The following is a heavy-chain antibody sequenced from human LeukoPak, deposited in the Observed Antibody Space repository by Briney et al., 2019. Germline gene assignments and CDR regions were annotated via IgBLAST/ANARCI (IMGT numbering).Heavy chain of an antibody. V-gene: IGHV4-31*03. D-gene: IGHD2/OR15-2a*01. CDR3: ASIGNSMGAFDI. CDR2: IYYSGST. CDR1: GGSISSGGYY. J-gene: IGHJ3*02. Sequence: SETLSLTCTVSGGSISSGGYYWSWIRQHPGKGLEWIGYIYYSGSTYYNPSLKSRVTISVDRSKNQFSLKLSSVTAADTAVYYCASIGNSMGAFDIWGQGTMVTVSS.